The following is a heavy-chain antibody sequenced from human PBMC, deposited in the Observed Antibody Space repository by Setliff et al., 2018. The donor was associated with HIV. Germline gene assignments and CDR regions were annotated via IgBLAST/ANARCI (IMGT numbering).Heavy chain of an antibody. J-gene: IGHJ6*03. Sequence: SETLSLTCSVSGDSISNSSSYWSWVRQPPGKGLEWIGEINHSGSTNYNPSLKSRVTISADTSKNQFSLKLTSVTAADTAVYYCARDTYHTGYLGWGPKPHYYYMDVWGKGTTVTVSS. D-gene: IGHD5-12*01. CDR3: ARDTYHTGYLGWGPKPHYYYMDV. CDR1: GDSISNSSSY. V-gene: IGHV4-39*07. CDR2: INHSGST.